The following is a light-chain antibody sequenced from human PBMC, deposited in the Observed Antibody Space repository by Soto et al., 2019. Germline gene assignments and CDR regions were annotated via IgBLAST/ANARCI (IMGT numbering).Light chain of an antibody. CDR2: AAS. V-gene: IGKV1-39*01. CDR3: QQSYSTPF. J-gene: IGKJ2*01. CDR1: QNINNY. Sequence: DIQMTQSPSSLSASVGDRVTITCRASQNINNYLNWYQQKPGKAPKLLIYAASSLHTGVPSRFSGSGSGTDFTLTISSQQPEDVATYYCQQSYSTPFVGQGTKLEIK.